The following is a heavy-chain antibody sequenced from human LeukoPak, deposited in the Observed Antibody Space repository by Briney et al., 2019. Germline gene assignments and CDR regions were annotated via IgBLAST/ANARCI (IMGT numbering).Heavy chain of an antibody. Sequence: GGSLRLSCAASGFTVSSNYMSWVRQAPGKGLEWVSVIYSGGSTYYADSVKGRFTISRDNSKNTLYLQMNSLRAEDTAVYYCARDLDGRFGTTSRHRNWFDPWGQGTLVTVSS. D-gene: IGHD3-10*01. V-gene: IGHV3-66*02. CDR3: ARDLDGRFGTTSRHRNWFDP. J-gene: IGHJ5*02. CDR2: IYSGGST. CDR1: GFTVSSNY.